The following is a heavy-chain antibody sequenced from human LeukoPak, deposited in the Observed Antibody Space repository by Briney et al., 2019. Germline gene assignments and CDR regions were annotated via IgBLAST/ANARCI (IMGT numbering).Heavy chain of an antibody. D-gene: IGHD6-19*01. CDR2: ISSSSSTI. CDR1: GFTFSSYS. CDR3: ARDLPDLYSSGWTSFDY. Sequence: GGSLRLSCAASGFTFSSYSMNWVRQAPGKGLEWVSYISSSSSTIYYADSVKGRFTISRDNAKNSLYLQMNSLRAEDTAVYYCARDLPDLYSSGWTSFDYWGQGTMVTVSS. J-gene: IGHJ4*02. V-gene: IGHV3-48*01.